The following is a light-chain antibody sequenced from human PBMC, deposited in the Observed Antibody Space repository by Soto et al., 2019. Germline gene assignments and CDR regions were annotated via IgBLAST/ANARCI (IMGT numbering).Light chain of an antibody. CDR3: SSYTSSSTGV. Sequence: QSVLTQPASVSGSPGQSITISCTGTNSDVGGYNYVSWYQQHPGKAPKLMIYDVSNRPSGVSNRFSGSKSGNTASLTISGLQAEDEADYYCSSYTSSSTGVFGGGTKVTVL. V-gene: IGLV2-14*01. J-gene: IGLJ3*02. CDR1: NSDVGGYNY. CDR2: DVS.